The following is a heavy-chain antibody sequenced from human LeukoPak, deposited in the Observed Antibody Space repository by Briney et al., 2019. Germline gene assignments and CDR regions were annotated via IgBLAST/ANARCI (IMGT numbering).Heavy chain of an antibody. J-gene: IGHJ4*02. V-gene: IGHV4-31*03. CDR1: GGSISSGGYY. CDR2: IYYSGST. Sequence: PSETLSLTCTVSGGSISSGGYYWSWIRQHPGKGLEWIGYIYYSGSTYHNPSLKSRVTISVDTSKSQFALKLSSVTAADTAVYYCAKSYFDYSTYYSYYFNLWGQGALVTVSS. CDR3: AKSYFDYSTYYSYYFNL. D-gene: IGHD4-11*01.